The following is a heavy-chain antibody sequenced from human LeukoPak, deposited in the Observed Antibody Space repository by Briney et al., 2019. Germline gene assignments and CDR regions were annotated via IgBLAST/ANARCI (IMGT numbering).Heavy chain of an antibody. D-gene: IGHD3-10*01. Sequence: PGGSLRLSCSASGFTLSIYWMSWVRQAPGKGREGVANIKQDGSEKYYVDSVKGRFTISRDNTRNSMYVQMTGLSGADTAVYYCARVAVRGVIGDPWGQGTLVTVSS. CDR3: ARVAVRGVIGDP. V-gene: IGHV3-7*01. CDR1: GFTLSIYW. CDR2: IKQDGSEK. J-gene: IGHJ5*02.